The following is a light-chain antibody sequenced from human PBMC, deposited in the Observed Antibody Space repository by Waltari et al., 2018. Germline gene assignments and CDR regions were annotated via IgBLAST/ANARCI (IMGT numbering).Light chain of an antibody. CDR3: QSYDRTEQRV. CDR1: SGSIASHY. Sequence: NFMLTQPLSVSESPGKTVTISCTRSSGSIASHYVQWFQQLPGSAPSTVIHEDYQRPSGVPDRFSGSIDTSSNSASLTISGLKTEDEADYYCQSYDRTEQRVFGGGTKLTVL. V-gene: IGLV6-57*04. CDR2: EDY. J-gene: IGLJ3*02.